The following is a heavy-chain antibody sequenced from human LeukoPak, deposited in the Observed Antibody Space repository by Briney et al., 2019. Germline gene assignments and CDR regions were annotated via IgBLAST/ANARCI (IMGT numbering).Heavy chain of an antibody. Sequence: PGGSLRLSCAASGFTFSTYAISWVRQAPGKGLEWVSHFGGSGGTILYADSVKGRFTISRDNSKNTLYLQMNSLRAEDTAVYYCAKSDCGGDCHLLDYWGQGTLVTVSS. V-gene: IGHV3-23*01. CDR3: AKSDCGGDCHLLDY. CDR1: GFTFSTYA. J-gene: IGHJ4*02. CDR2: FGGSGGTI. D-gene: IGHD2-21*02.